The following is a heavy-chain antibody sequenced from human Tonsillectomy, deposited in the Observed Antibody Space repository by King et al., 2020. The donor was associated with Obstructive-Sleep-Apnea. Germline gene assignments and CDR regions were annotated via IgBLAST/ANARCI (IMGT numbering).Heavy chain of an antibody. Sequence: QLVQSGGGVVQPGRSLRLSCAASGFTFSSYAMHWVRQAPGKGLEWVAVISYDGSNKYYADSVKGRFTISRDNSKNTLYLQMNSLRAEDTAVYYCARADDSSGYAFDIWGQGTMVTVSS. D-gene: IGHD3-22*01. CDR2: ISYDGSNK. CDR1: GFTFSSYA. V-gene: IGHV3-30-3*01. J-gene: IGHJ3*02. CDR3: ARADDSSGYAFDI.